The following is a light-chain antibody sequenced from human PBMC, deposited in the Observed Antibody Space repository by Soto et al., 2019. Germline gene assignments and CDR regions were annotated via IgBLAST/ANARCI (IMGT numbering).Light chain of an antibody. V-gene: IGKV4-1*01. CDR2: WAS. CDR3: QQYYTTPWT. J-gene: IGKJ1*01. Sequence: DIVMTQSPDSLAVSLGERATINCKSSQSVLYSSNNKKYSAWYQQKPGQPPKLLIYWASTRESGVPDRFSGSGSGTDFTLTISSLQAEDEAVYYCQQYYTTPWTFGQGTKVEIK. CDR1: QSVLYSSNNKKY.